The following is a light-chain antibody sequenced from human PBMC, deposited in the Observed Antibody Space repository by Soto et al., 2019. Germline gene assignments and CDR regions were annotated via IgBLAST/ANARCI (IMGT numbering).Light chain of an antibody. CDR2: DAS. Sequence: IVLTQCPSTLSLSPGERATLSCMASQSVSSYLAWYQQKPGQAPRLLIYDASNRATGIPARFSGSGSGTDFTLTIISLEPEDFAVYYCQQRSNWPRTFGQGTKVDIK. J-gene: IGKJ1*01. CDR1: QSVSSY. CDR3: QQRSNWPRT. V-gene: IGKV3-11*01.